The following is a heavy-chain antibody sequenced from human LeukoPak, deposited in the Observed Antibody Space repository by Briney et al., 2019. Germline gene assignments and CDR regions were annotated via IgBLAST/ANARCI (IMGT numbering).Heavy chain of an antibody. CDR1: GLTFSTYV. V-gene: IGHV3-23*01. CDR3: AKRSVGTAFHHDF. Sequence: GGSLRLSCAASGLTFSTYVMSWVRQAPGKGLEWVSSISGGGGTIFYTDSVKGRFTISRDNSKNTLYLQMNSLRDEDTALYYCAKRSVGTAFHHDFWGQGTLVIVSS. CDR2: ISGGGGTI. J-gene: IGHJ4*02. D-gene: IGHD2-21*02.